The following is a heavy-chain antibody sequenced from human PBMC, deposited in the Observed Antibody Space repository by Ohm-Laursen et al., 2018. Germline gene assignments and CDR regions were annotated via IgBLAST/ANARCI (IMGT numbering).Heavy chain of an antibody. CDR2: ISSRGST. D-gene: IGHD6-19*01. CDR3: ARKDGSGSMTFDY. J-gene: IGHJ4*02. Sequence: SLRLSCAASGFTFSDYYMSWIRQAPGKGLEWVSYISSRGSTFYADSVKGRFTISRDNAKNSLYLQMNSLRAEDTAVYYCARKDGSGSMTFDYWGQGTLVTVSS. CDR1: GFTFSDYY. V-gene: IGHV3-11*04.